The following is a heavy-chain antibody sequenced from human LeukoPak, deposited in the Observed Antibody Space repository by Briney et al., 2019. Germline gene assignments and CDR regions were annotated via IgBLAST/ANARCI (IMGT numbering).Heavy chain of an antibody. J-gene: IGHJ5*02. D-gene: IGHD2-8*01. CDR1: GYTFTGYY. CDR2: INPNSGGT. V-gene: IGHV1-2*06. CDR3: ARTYCTNGVCQNWFDP. Sequence: ASVKVSCKASGYTFTGYYMHWVRQALGQGLEWMGRINPNSGGTNYAQKFQGRVTMTRDMSISTAYMELTSLISDDTAVYYCARTYCTNGVCQNWFDPWGQGTLVTVSS.